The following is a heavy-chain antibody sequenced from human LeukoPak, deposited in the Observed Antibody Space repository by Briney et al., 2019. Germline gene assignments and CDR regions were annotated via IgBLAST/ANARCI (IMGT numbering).Heavy chain of an antibody. CDR1: GFTFSSYW. CDR3: ARGNYDFWSGYYTRYYYYYYGMDV. V-gene: IGHV3-74*01. Sequence: PGGSLRLSCAASGFTFSSYWMHWVRQAPGKGLVWVSRINSDGSSTSYADSVEGRFTISRDNAKNTLYLQMNSLRAEDTAVYYCARGNYDFWSGYYTRYYYYYYGMDVWGQGTTVTVSS. D-gene: IGHD3-3*01. CDR2: INSDGSST. J-gene: IGHJ6*02.